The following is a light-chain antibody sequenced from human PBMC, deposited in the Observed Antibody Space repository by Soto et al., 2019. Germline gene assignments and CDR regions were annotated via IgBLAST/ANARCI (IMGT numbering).Light chain of an antibody. V-gene: IGLV2-8*01. CDR3: SSYAGSNNYV. Sequence: VLTKPPSASGSPGQSVTISCTGTSSDVGGYNYVSWYQQHPGKAPKLMIYEVSKRPSGVPDRFSGSKSGNTASLTVSGLQAEDEADYYCSSYAGSNNYVFGTGTKVTVL. CDR1: SSDVGGYNY. CDR2: EVS. J-gene: IGLJ1*01.